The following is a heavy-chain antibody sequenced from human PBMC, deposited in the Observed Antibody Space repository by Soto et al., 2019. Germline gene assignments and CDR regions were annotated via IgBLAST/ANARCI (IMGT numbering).Heavy chain of an antibody. J-gene: IGHJ6*02. D-gene: IGHD2-15*01. CDR3: ARQYCSGGSCYSGAPYYYYYYGMDV. Sequence: SETLSLTCTVSGGSISSSSYYWGWIRQPPGKGLEWIGSIYYSGSTYYNPSLKSRVTISVDTSKNQFSLKLSSVTAADTAVYYCARQYCSGGSCYSGAPYYYYYYGMDVWGQGTTVTVSS. CDR2: IYYSGST. V-gene: IGHV4-39*01. CDR1: GGSISSSSYY.